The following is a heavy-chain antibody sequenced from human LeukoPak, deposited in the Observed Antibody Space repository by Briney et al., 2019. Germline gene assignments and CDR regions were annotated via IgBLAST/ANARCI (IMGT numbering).Heavy chain of an antibody. CDR3: ARGGWFGELNYYYGMDV. D-gene: IGHD3-10*01. Sequence: SQTLSLTCSVSGGSVSSGDYYWSWIRQPLGKGLEWIGSIYHSGSTYYNPSLKSRVTISVDTSKNQFSLKLSSVTAADTAVYYCARGGWFGELNYYYGMDVWGQGTTVTVSS. V-gene: IGHV4-30-2*03. CDR2: IYHSGST. CDR1: GGSVSSGDYY. J-gene: IGHJ6*02.